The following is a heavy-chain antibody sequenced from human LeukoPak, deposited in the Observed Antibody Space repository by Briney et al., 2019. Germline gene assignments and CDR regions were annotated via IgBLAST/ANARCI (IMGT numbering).Heavy chain of an antibody. CDR1: GFTFSSYA. V-gene: IGHV3-23*01. D-gene: IGHD3-22*01. CDR2: ISGSGGST. Sequence: GGSLRLSCAASGFTFSSYAMSWVRQAPGKGLEWVSAISGSGGSTYYADSVKGRFTISRDNSKNTLYLQMNSLRAEDTAVYYCAKALITMIVVVGDAFDIWGQGTMVTVS. CDR3: AKALITMIVVVGDAFDI. J-gene: IGHJ3*02.